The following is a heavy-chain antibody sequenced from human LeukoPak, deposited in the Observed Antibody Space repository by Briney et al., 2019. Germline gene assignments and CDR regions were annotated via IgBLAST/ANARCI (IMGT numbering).Heavy chain of an antibody. V-gene: IGHV1-18*01. Sequence: ASVKVSCKASSYTLTNYGISWVRQAPGQGREWMGWISAYNGNTNYAQNLQGRVTMTTDTSPNTAYMELRSLRSDDTAVYYCARDQDPGAFDIWGQGTMVTISS. CDR3: ARDQDPGAFDI. CDR1: SYTLTNYG. CDR2: ISAYNGNT. J-gene: IGHJ3*02.